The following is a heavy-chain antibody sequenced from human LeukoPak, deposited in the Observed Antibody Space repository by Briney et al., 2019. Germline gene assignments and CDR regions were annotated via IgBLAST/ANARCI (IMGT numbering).Heavy chain of an antibody. Sequence: PGGSLRLSCAASGFTFITNDMTWVRQAPGKGLEWVSVLYSDGNTKYADSVQGRFTIFRDNSKNTLYLEMNSLSPDDTAVYYCARGVEPLAANTLAYWGQGTLVTVSS. V-gene: IGHV3-53*01. CDR2: LYSDGNT. D-gene: IGHD1-14*01. J-gene: IGHJ4*02. CDR1: GFTFITND. CDR3: ARGVEPLAANTLAY.